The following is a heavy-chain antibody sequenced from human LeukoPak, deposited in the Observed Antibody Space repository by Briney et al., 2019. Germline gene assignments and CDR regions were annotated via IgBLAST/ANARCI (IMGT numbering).Heavy chain of an antibody. J-gene: IGHJ3*01. CDR1: GFTFSGFW. CDR2: INSDGSEG. D-gene: IGHD6-6*01. Sequence: GGSLRLSCAVSGFTFSGFWMSWSRKAPGKGLEWVASINSDGSEGYYADVVKGRFTISRDNAKNSLYLQINSLRAEDTAVYYCARSSYSSSSSVWGQGTMVTVSS. V-gene: IGHV3-7*03. CDR3: ARSSYSSSSSV.